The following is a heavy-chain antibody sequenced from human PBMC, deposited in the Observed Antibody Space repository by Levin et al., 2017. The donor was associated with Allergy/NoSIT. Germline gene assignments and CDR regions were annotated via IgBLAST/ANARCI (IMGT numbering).Heavy chain of an antibody. CDR1: GGTFSSYA. J-gene: IGHJ6*02. CDR3: ATHEVGYYGDYSYYGMDV. CDR2: IIPIFGTA. D-gene: IGHD3-22*01. Sequence: SVKVSCKASGGTFSSYAISWVRQAPGQGLEWMGGIIPIFGTANYAQKFQGRVTITADEYTSKAYMELSSLTSKDPAVYYCATHEVGYYGDYSYYGMDVWGQGTTVTVSS. V-gene: IGHV1-69*13.